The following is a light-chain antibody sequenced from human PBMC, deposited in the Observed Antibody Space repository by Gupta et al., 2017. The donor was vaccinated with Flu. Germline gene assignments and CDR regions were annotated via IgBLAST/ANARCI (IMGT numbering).Light chain of an antibody. Sequence: QTVTITGKGDTLRSYYATWFQQRPGQAPVLVIYDKNNRPSGIPARFSGSTSGNTASLTITGARAEDEAEYYCNSRDSSGTQLVFGGGTKLTVL. CDR1: TLRSYY. CDR2: DKN. V-gene: IGLV3-19*01. J-gene: IGLJ3*02. CDR3: NSRDSSGTQLV.